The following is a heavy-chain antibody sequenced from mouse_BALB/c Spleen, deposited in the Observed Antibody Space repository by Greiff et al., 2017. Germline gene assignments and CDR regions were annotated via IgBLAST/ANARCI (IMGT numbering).Heavy chain of an antibody. CDR1: GFSLTSYG. V-gene: IGHV2-9*02. CDR2: IWAGGST. CDR3: ARDNYRYDHAMDY. Sequence: VQLQQSGPGLVAPSQSLSITCTVSGFSLTSYGVHWVRQPPGKGLEWLGVIWAGGSTNYNSALMSRLSISKDNSKSQVFLKMNSLQTDDTAMYYCARDNYRYDHAMDYWGQGTSVTVSS. D-gene: IGHD2-14*01. J-gene: IGHJ4*01.